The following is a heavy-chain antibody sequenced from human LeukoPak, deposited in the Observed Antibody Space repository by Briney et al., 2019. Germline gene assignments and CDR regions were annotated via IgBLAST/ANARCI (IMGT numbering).Heavy chain of an antibody. V-gene: IGHV1-69*13. CDR3: ARGLRYCSSTSCYLPFGY. CDR1: GGTFSSYA. D-gene: IGHD2-2*01. CDR2: IIPIFGTA. J-gene: IGHJ4*02. Sequence: SVKVSCKASGGTFSSYAISWVRQAPGQGLEWMGGIIPIFGTANYAQKFQGRVTITADESTSTAYMELSSLRSEDTAVYYCARGLRYCSSTSCYLPFGYWGQGTLVTVSS.